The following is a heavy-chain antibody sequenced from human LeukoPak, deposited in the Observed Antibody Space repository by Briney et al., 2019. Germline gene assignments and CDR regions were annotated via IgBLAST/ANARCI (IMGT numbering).Heavy chain of an antibody. Sequence: SETLSLTCTVSGGSISSYYWSWIRQPAGKGLEWIGRIYTSGSTNYNPSLKSRVTMSVDTSKNQFSLKLSPVTAADTAVYYCARDWHYDFWSGYFFDPWGQGTLVTVSS. D-gene: IGHD3-3*01. V-gene: IGHV4-4*07. CDR1: GGSISSYY. CDR2: IYTSGST. CDR3: ARDWHYDFWSGYFFDP. J-gene: IGHJ5*02.